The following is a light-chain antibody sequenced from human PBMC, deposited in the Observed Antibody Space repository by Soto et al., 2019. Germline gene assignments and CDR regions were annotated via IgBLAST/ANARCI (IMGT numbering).Light chain of an antibody. V-gene: IGKV3-20*01. CDR3: QQYTGPPTT. Sequence: EIVLTHSPGTLSLSPGERATLSCRASQSISDNFLAWYQEKPGQAPRLLIYGASSRATGIPDRFSGSGSGIDFTLTITRLEREDSAVYFCQQYTGPPTTFGQGTRLEIK. J-gene: IGKJ5*01. CDR1: QSISDNF. CDR2: GAS.